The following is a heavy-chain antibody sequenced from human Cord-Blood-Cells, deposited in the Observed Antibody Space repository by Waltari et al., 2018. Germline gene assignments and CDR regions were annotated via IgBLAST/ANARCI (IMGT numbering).Heavy chain of an antibody. V-gene: IGHV4-34*01. CDR3: ARQHAFDI. Sequence: QVQLQQWGAGLLKPSETLSLTCAVYGGSFSGYYWSWIRQPPGKGLEWIGEINHSGSTNYNPSLNSRVTISVDTSKNQFSLKLSSVTAADTAVYYCARQHAFDIWGQGTMVTVSS. CDR2: INHSGST. CDR1: GGSFSGYY. J-gene: IGHJ3*02.